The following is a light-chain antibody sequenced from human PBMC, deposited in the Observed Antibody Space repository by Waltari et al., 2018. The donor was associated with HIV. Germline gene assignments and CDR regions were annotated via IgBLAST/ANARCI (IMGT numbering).Light chain of an antibody. CDR2: YND. CDR3: ASWDDRLNGGV. J-gene: IGLJ3*02. V-gene: IGLV1-36*01. CDR1: HSNIGNNA. Sequence: QSVLTQPPSLSEAPRQRVTISCSGSHSNIGNNAVNWYQQLPGKAPKLLIYYNDLLPSGVSARFSASRSGTSASLAIIGLQSEEEAHYYCASWDDRLNGGVFGGGTHLTVL.